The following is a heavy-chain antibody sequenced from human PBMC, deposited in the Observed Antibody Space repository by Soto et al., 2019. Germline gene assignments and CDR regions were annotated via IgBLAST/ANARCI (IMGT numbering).Heavy chain of an antibody. CDR3: ARLPDR. J-gene: IGHJ5*02. D-gene: IGHD2-2*01. CDR2: IYHSGST. Sequence: SETLSLTWAVSGGSISSGGYSWSWIRQPPGKGLEWIGYIYHSGSTYYNPSLKSRVTISVDRSKNQFSLKLSSVTAADTAVYYCARLPDRWGQGTLVTVSS. CDR1: GGSISSGGYS. V-gene: IGHV4-30-2*01.